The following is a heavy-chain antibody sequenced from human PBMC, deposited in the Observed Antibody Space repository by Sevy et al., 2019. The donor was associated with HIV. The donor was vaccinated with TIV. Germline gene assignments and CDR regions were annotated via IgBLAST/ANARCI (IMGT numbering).Heavy chain of an antibody. CDR3: AGVCPVADGALIPWSMDD. D-gene: IGHD2-21*01. CDR2: IKQGGNEK. V-gene: IGHV3-7*01. CDR1: GFTFTNYW. J-gene: IGHJ6*02. Sequence: GGSLRLSCAASGFTFTNYWMNWVRQAPGKGLEWVANIKQGGNEKYYVDSVKGRFTLSRDNAKNSVSLQMNGLRADDTAVDYCAGVCPVADGALIPWSMDDWGQGTTVTVSS.